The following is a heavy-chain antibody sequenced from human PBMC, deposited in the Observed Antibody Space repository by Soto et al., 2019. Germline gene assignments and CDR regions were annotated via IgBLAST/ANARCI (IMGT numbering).Heavy chain of an antibody. D-gene: IGHD6-13*01. V-gene: IGHV5-51*01. Sequence: PGESLKISCKDSVYSFTSYWIGWVRQMPGKGLEWMGIIYPGDSDTRYSPSFQGQVTISADKSISTAYLQWSSLKASDTAMYYCARVPIAAAGTGYWYFDLWGRGTLVTVSS. J-gene: IGHJ2*01. CDR1: VYSFTSYW. CDR2: IYPGDSDT. CDR3: ARVPIAAAGTGYWYFDL.